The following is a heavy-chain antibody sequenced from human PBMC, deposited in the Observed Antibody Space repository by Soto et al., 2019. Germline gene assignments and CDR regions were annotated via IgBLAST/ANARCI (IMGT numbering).Heavy chain of an antibody. Sequence: QVHLVQSGAEVKNPWSSVNVSCKGSVYAFTTYGITWVRQAPGQGLEWMGWISAHNGNTNYAQKLQGRVTVTRDTSTSTAYIELTSLRSADTAVYYCARGRYGDYWGQGALVPVSS. J-gene: IGHJ4*02. CDR3: ARGRYGDY. D-gene: IGHD1-1*01. CDR2: ISAHNGNT. CDR1: VYAFTTYG. V-gene: IGHV1-18*01.